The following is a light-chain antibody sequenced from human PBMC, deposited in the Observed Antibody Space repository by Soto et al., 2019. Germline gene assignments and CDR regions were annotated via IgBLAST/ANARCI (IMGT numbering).Light chain of an antibody. CDR3: QQYDSYPLT. CDR2: DAS. CDR1: QSISRS. Sequence: DIQMTQSPSTLSASVGDRVTITCRASQSISRSLAWYQHQPGKAPKLLIYDASSLESGVPSRFSGIGSGTEFTLSISSLQPDDFATYYCQQYDSYPLTFGGGTKVDIK. J-gene: IGKJ4*01. V-gene: IGKV1-5*01.